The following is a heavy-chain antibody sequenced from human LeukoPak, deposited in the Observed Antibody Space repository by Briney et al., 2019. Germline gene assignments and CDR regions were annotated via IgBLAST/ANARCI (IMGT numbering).Heavy chain of an antibody. CDR2: ISAYNGNT. CDR3: ARVAWEYQLINWFDP. CDR1: GYTFTGYY. J-gene: IGHJ5*02. D-gene: IGHD2-2*01. Sequence: ASVKVSCKASGYTFTGYYMHWVRQAPGQGLEWMGWISAYNGNTNYAQKLQGRVTMTTDTSTSTAYMELRSLRSDDTAVYYCARVAWEYQLINWFDPWGQGTLVTVSS. V-gene: IGHV1-18*04.